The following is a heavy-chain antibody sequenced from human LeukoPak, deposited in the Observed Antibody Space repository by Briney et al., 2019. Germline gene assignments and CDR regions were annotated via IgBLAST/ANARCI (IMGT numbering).Heavy chain of an antibody. CDR2: ISGSGDST. Sequence: GGSLRLSCAASGFTFSTYAVNWVRQAPGEGLEWVSTISGSGDSTYYADSVKGRFTISRDNSKDTLYLQMSSVRVDGTAVYYCARDRGRYYDSRGFYWGYYFDSWGQGILVTVST. D-gene: IGHD3-22*01. CDR3: ARDRGRYYDSRGFYWGYYFDS. V-gene: IGHV3-23*01. J-gene: IGHJ4*02. CDR1: GFTFSTYA.